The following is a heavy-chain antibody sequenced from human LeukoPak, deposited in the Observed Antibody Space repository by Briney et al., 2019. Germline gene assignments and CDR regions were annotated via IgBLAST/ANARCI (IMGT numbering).Heavy chain of an antibody. CDR2: IYYSGST. V-gene: IGHV4-59*08. CDR3: ARHVDHCSSATCTRKSLDY. D-gene: IGHD2-2*01. CDR1: GGSISSYY. J-gene: IGHJ4*02. Sequence: PSETLSLTCTVSGGSISSYYWSWIRQPPGKGLEWIGYIYYSGSTNYNPSLKSRVTISVDTSKNQFSLKLSSVTASDTALYYCARHVDHCSSATCTRKSLDYWGQGTLVTVSS.